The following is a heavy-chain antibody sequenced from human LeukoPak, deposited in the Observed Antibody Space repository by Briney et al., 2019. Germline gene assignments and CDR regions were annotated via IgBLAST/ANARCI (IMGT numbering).Heavy chain of an antibody. Sequence: GSSVKVSCKASGGTFSSYAISWVRQAPGQGLEWMGRIIPILGIANYAQKFQGRVTITADKSTSTAYMELSSLRSEDTAVYYCARDLRVEWSYGMDVWGQGTTVTVSS. CDR1: GGTFSSYA. CDR2: IIPILGIA. D-gene: IGHD1-26*01. J-gene: IGHJ6*02. CDR3: ARDLRVEWSYGMDV. V-gene: IGHV1-69*04.